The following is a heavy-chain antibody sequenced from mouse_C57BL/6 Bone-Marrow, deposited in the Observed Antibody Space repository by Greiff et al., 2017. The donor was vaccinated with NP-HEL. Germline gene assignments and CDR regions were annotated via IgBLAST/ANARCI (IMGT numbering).Heavy chain of an antibody. J-gene: IGHJ3*01. Sequence: QVHVKQPGAELVKPGASVKLSCKASGYTFTSYWMQWVKQRPGQGLEWIGEIDPSDSYTNYNQKFKGKATLTVDTSSSTAYMQLSSLTSEDSAVYYCARDGLLRPFAYWGQGTLVTVSA. V-gene: IGHV1-50*01. D-gene: IGHD1-1*01. CDR1: GYTFTSYW. CDR3: ARDGLLRPFAY. CDR2: IDPSDSYT.